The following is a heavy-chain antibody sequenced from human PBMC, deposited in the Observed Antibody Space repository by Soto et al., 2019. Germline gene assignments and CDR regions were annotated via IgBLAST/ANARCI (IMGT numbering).Heavy chain of an antibody. CDR3: ARPRYSGDDPDALDI. D-gene: IGHD5-12*01. J-gene: IGHJ3*02. V-gene: IGHV3-33*03. CDR1: GFTFSRYR. CDR2: IWYDGSHK. Sequence: QVQLVESGGAVVQPGTSLRLSCTASGFTFSRYRMHWVRQAPGKGLEGVAIIWYDGSHKFYVDSVKGRFAVSRDNSKTTVYLQRNSLTGEDTAVYYCARPRYSGDDPDALDIWGRGTLVTISS.